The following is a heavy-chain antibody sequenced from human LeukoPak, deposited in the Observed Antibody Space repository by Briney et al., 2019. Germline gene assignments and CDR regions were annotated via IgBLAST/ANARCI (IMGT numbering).Heavy chain of an antibody. Sequence: ASVKVSCKASGYTFTSYAMHWVRQAPGQRLEWMGWINAGNGNTKYSQKFQGRVTITRDTSVSTAYMELSSLRSEDTAVYYCARGPGYSSGFNWFDPWGQGTLVTVSS. CDR2: INAGNGNT. V-gene: IGHV1-3*01. D-gene: IGHD6-19*01. J-gene: IGHJ5*02. CDR1: GYTFTSYA. CDR3: ARGPGYSSGFNWFDP.